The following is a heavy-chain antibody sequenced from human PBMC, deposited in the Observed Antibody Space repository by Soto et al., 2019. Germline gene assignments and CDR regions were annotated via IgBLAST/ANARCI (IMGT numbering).Heavy chain of an antibody. D-gene: IGHD3-3*01. CDR1: GYTFTSYG. V-gene: IGHV1-18*04. CDR2: ISAYNGNT. CDR3: ARAQTQYDFWSGYSSFFDY. J-gene: IGHJ4*02. Sequence: ASVKVSCKASGYTFTSYGISWVRQAPGQGLEWMGWISAYNGNTNYAQKLQGRVTMTTDTSTSTAYMELSSVTAADTAVYYCARAQTQYDFWSGYSSFFDYWGQGTLVTVSS.